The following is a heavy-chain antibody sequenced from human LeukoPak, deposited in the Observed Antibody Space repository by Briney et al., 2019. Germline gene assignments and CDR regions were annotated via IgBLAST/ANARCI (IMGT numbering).Heavy chain of an antibody. Sequence: PSETLSLTCTVSGYSITSGYCWGWIRQPPGKGLEWIGYIYYSGSTNYNPSLKSRVTISVDTSKNQFSLKLSSVTAADTAVYYCARVGYSSGWYVNYWGQGTLVTVSS. V-gene: IGHV4-38-2*02. J-gene: IGHJ4*02. CDR3: ARVGYSSGWYVNY. D-gene: IGHD6-19*01. CDR1: GYSITSGYC. CDR2: IYYSGST.